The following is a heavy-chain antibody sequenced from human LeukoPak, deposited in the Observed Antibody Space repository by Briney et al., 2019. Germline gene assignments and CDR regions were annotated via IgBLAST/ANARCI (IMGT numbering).Heavy chain of an antibody. Sequence: PGGSLRLSCAASGFTFSSYSMNWVRQAPGKGLEWASSISSSSSYIYYADSVKGRFTISRDNAKNSLYLQMNSLRAEDTAVYYCARDAEYYYGSGSYRTFDYWGQGTLVTVSS. CDR3: ARDAEYYYGSGSYRTFDY. V-gene: IGHV3-21*01. D-gene: IGHD3-10*01. CDR1: GFTFSSYS. J-gene: IGHJ4*02. CDR2: ISSSSSYI.